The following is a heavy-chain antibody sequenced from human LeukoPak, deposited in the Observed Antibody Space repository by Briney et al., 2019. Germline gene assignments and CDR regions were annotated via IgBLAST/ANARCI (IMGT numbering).Heavy chain of an antibody. V-gene: IGHV3-9*01. CDR1: GVSFADYA. J-gene: IGHJ6*04. D-gene: IGHD3-16*01. CDR3: AKSTHPVMAMMDV. CDR2: ISWNSVSM. Sequence: GGSLRLSCAASGVSFADYAMHCGREAPRKGLGRGAGISWNSVSMDYVDSVKGRFTISRDNAKNSLFLQMNSLRAEDTAVYFCAKSTHPVMAMMDVWGKGTTVTVSS.